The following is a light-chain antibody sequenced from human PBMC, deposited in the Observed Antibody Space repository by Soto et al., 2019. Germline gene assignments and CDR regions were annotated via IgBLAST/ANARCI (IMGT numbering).Light chain of an antibody. J-gene: IGKJ4*01. Sequence: EIVLTQSPATLSLSPGERATLSCRASQSVSSYLAWYQQNPGQAPRLLLYDASNRATGIPARFSGSGSGTDFPLTISSLEPEDFAVYYCQQRSSWPALTFGGGTKVEIK. CDR2: DAS. CDR3: QQRSSWPALT. CDR1: QSVSSY. V-gene: IGKV3-11*01.